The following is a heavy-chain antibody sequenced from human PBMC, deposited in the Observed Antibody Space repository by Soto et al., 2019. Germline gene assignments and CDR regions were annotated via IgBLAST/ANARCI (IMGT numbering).Heavy chain of an antibody. V-gene: IGHV4-34*01. CDR2: INHSGST. CDR1: GGSFSGYY. J-gene: IGHJ4*02. Sequence: QVQLQQWGAGLLKPSETLSLTCAVYGGSFSGYYWSWIRQPPGKGLEWVGEINHSGSTNYNPSLKSRGTIPVDTSKNQSALKLSSVTAADTAVYYCARGGYSGYARWGQGTLVTVSS. D-gene: IGHD5-12*01. CDR3: ARGGYSGYAR.